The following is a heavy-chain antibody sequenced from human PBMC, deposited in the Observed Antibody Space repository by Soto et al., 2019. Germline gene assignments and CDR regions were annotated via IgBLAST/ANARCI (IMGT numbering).Heavy chain of an antibody. D-gene: IGHD1-1*01. CDR2: LSTATGQTKT. V-gene: IGHV1-8*01. CDR3: ARGGTALDNCCSFPRGDWLAS. Sequence: QVQLLQSAAEVKRPGASVKVSCRASGYTLTNYDVCWLRQAAGQGLEWMGWLSTATGQTKTTYLPLFGDRVSMTWDTTVATAYLEVVDLASDDTAYYYAARGGTALDNCCSFPRGDWLASWGQGTLVTVSS. J-gene: IGHJ5*01. CDR1: GYTLTNYD.